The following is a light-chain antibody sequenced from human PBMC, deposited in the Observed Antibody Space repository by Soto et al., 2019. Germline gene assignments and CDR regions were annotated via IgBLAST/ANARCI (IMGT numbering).Light chain of an antibody. CDR1: QSISSW. CDR3: QQYNSYPT. Sequence: DIQMTQSPSTLSASVGDRVTITCRASQSISSWLAWYQQKPGKAPKLLIYKASSLESGVPSRFSGSGSGTEFTLTISCLQPDDFATYYCQQYNSYPTFGQGTKLDIQ. V-gene: IGKV1-5*03. CDR2: KAS. J-gene: IGKJ1*01.